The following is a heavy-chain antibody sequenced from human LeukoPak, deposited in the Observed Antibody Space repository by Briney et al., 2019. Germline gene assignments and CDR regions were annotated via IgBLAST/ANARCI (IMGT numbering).Heavy chain of an antibody. CDR2: ISYDGSNK. CDR1: GFTFSSYA. Sequence: GGSLRLSCAASGFTFSSYAMHWVRQAPGKGLEWVAVISYDGSNKYYADSVKGRFTISRDNSKNTLYLQMNSLRAEDTAVYYCAGSGDYVAFDIWGQGTMVTVSS. V-gene: IGHV3-30-3*01. J-gene: IGHJ3*02. D-gene: IGHD4-17*01. CDR3: AGSGDYVAFDI.